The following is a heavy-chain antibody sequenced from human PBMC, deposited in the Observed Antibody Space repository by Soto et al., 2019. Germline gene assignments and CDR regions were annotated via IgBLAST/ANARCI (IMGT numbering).Heavy chain of an antibody. CDR3: ARRGYSGYEIDH. CDR1: GFTFSSYA. J-gene: IGHJ5*02. CDR2: ISSSGGST. V-gene: IGHV3-64*01. D-gene: IGHD5-12*01. Sequence: EVQLVESGGGLVQPGGSLRLSCAASGFTFSSYAMHWVRQAPGKGLECVSDISSSGGSTSYANSVQGGFTISSDNSKNTLYLQMGGLRAEDMAVYYCARRGYSGYEIDHGGQGTLVTVSS.